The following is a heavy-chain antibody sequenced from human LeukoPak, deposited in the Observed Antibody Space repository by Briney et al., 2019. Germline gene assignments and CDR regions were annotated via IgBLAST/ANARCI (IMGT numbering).Heavy chain of an antibody. Sequence: SAKVSCKASGGTFSSYAISWVRQAPGQGLEWMGGIIPIFGTANYAQKFQGRVTITTDESTSTAYMELSSLRSEDTAVYYCARRGEYDSSGYADYWGQGTLVTVSS. D-gene: IGHD3-22*01. CDR3: ARRGEYDSSGYADY. J-gene: IGHJ4*02. CDR1: GGTFSSYA. CDR2: IIPIFGTA. V-gene: IGHV1-69*05.